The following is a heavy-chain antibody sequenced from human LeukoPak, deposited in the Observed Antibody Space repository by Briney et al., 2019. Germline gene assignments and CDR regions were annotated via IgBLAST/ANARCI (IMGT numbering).Heavy chain of an antibody. CDR1: GYTFTGYY. CDR3: AAPFRTEDYYHGMDV. V-gene: IGHV1-2*02. D-gene: IGHD3/OR15-3a*01. CDR2: INPNSGGT. Sequence: ASVTVSCKASGYTFTGYYMYWVRQAPGQGLEWMGWINPNSGGTKYAQKFQGRVTMTRDTSISTAYMELSSLISDDTAVYYCAAPFRTEDYYHGMDVWGQGTLVTVSS. J-gene: IGHJ6*02.